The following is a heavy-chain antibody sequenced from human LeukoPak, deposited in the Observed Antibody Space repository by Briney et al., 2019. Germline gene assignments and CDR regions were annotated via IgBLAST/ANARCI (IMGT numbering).Heavy chain of an antibody. V-gene: IGHV3-21*04. CDR3: AKVWAHDGSGNPYWHFDL. CDR2: ISASSNYI. CDR1: RLTFSSYT. Sequence: GGSLRLSCAASRLTFSSYTMNWVRQAPGKGLEWVSSISASSNYIYYADSVKGRFTISGDNSKNTLYLQMNSLRAEDTAVYYCAKVWAHDGSGNPYWHFDLWGRGTLVTVSS. D-gene: IGHD3-10*01. J-gene: IGHJ2*01.